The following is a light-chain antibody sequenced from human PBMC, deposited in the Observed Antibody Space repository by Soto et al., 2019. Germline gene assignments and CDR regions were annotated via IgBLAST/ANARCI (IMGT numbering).Light chain of an antibody. CDR3: QQYNSYSSWT. CDR1: QSLNSL. J-gene: IGKJ1*01. CDR2: DAS. Sequence: DIQMTQSPSTLSASVGDRVTITCRASQSLNSLLAWYQQKPGRAPKLLIYDASTLESGVPSRFSGSGSGTEFTLTISSLQTDDFATYYCQQYNSYSSWTFGQGTKVHIK. V-gene: IGKV1-5*01.